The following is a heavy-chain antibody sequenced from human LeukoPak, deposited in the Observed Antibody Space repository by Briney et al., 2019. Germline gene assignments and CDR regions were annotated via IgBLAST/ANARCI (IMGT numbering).Heavy chain of an antibody. Sequence: GGSLRLSCAVSGFTFSNYAMNWVRQAPGEGLEWVSVISGNGGSTSYADSVRGRFTISRDNSKNTLYLQMNSLRAEDTAVYYCAKEPMIIRTFDYWGQGTLVTVSS. V-gene: IGHV3-23*01. CDR1: GFTFSNYA. D-gene: IGHD3-16*01. CDR3: AKEPMIIRTFDY. CDR2: ISGNGGST. J-gene: IGHJ4*02.